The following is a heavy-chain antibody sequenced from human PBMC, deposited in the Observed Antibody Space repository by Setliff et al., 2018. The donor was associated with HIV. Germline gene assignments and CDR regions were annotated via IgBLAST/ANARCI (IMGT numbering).Heavy chain of an antibody. CDR1: GYTFTNYY. J-gene: IGHJ6*02. D-gene: IGHD3-10*01. V-gene: IGHV1-46*01. CDR2: INPSGGST. Sequence: WASVKVSCKASGYTFTNYYMHWVRQAPGQGLEWMGIINPSGGSTSYAQRFQGRVTMTRDTSTSTVYMELSSLRSEDTAVYYCARDLYYYGSGSPNYYYYYGMDVWGQGTTVTVSS. CDR3: ARDLYYYGSGSPNYYYYYGMDV.